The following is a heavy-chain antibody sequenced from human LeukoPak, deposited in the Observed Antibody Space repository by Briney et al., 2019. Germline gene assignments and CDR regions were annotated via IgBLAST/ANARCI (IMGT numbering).Heavy chain of an antibody. J-gene: IGHJ4*02. CDR2: ISIGGDGT. CDR3: ATERGRATVYFDY. CDR1: GFTFNNYA. V-gene: IGHV3-23*01. D-gene: IGHD5-18*01. Sequence: GGSLRLSCAGSGFTFNNYAMSWVRQTPRKGLEWVSTISIGGDGTYYADSVKGRFTISKDRSKNTLYLQMNSLRAEDTAVYYCATERGRATVYFDYWGRGTLVTVSS.